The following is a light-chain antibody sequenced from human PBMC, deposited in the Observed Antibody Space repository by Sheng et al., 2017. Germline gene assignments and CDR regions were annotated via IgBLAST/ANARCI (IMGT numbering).Light chain of an antibody. V-gene: IGKV1-13*02. CDR3: QQLNTYPLT. J-gene: IGKJ5*01. Sequence: AIQLTQSPSSLSASVGDRVTITCRASQGIRSALAWYQQKPGKTPKLLIYDASTLESGVPSRFSGSGSGTEFTLTISSLQPEDFASYYCQQLNTYPLTFGQGTRLEIK. CDR1: QGIRSA. CDR2: DAS.